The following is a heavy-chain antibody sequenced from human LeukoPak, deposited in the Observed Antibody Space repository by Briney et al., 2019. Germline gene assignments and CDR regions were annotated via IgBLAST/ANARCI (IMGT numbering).Heavy chain of an antibody. Sequence: SETLSLTCAVYGGSFGGYYWSWIRQPPGKGLEWIGEINHSGSTNYNPSLKSRVTISVDTSKNQFSLKLSSVTAADTAVYYCARRRYGSGPPDYWGQGTLVTVSS. J-gene: IGHJ4*02. D-gene: IGHD3-10*01. CDR1: GGSFGGYY. CDR3: ARRRYGSGPPDY. V-gene: IGHV4-34*01. CDR2: INHSGST.